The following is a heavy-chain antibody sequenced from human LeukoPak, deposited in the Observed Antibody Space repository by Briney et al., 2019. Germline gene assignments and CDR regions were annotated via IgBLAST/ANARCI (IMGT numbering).Heavy chain of an antibody. Sequence: SVKVSCKASGGTFSSYAISWVRQAPGQGLEWMGGIIPIFGTANYAQKFQGRVTITTDESTSTAYMELSSLRSEDTAVYYCASARESGSNTDYWGQGTLVTVSS. CDR2: IIPIFGTA. J-gene: IGHJ4*02. V-gene: IGHV1-69*05. D-gene: IGHD3-10*01. CDR3: ASARESGSNTDY. CDR1: GGTFSSYA.